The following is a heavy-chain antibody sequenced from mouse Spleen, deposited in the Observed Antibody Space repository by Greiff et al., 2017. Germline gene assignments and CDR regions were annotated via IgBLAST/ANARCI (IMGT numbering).Heavy chain of an antibody. CDR2: ISNLAYSI. Sequence: EVKLMESGGGLVKPGGSLKLSCAASGFTFSDYGMAWVRQAPGKGPEWVAFISNLAYSIYYADTVTGRFTISRENAKNTLYLEMSSLRSEDTAMYYCARLYGNYWYFDVWGAGTTVTVSS. CDR3: ARLYGNYWYFDV. J-gene: IGHJ1*01. D-gene: IGHD2-1*01. CDR1: GFTFSDYG. V-gene: IGHV5-15*01.